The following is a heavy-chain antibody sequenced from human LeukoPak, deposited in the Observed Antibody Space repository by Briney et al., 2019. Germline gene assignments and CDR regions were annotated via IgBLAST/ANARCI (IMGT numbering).Heavy chain of an antibody. CDR1: GYTFTGHG. V-gene: IGHV1-18*01. CDR2: ISAYNGYT. CDR3: ARDGGTWNHDYYMDV. J-gene: IGHJ6*03. D-gene: IGHD1-14*01. Sequence: ASVKVSCKASGYTFTGHGFSWVRQPPGQGLEWMGWISAYNGYTNYAQKLQGRVTMTTDTSTSTAYMELRSLRSDDTAVYYCARDGGTWNHDYYMDVWGKGTTVTVSS.